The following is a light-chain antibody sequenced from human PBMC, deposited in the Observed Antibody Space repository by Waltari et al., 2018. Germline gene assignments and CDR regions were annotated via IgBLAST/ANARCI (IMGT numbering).Light chain of an antibody. CDR2: ATS. CDR1: QSINNY. CDR3: QQSYSTPWT. V-gene: IGKV1-39*01. Sequence: DIQMTQSPSYLSASVGDTVTITCRASQSINNYLTWYQQKPGKAPILLIYATSSLQSVVPSRFSGSGSGTDFTLTISSLQPEDFATYYCQQSYSTPWTFGQGTKVEIK. J-gene: IGKJ1*01.